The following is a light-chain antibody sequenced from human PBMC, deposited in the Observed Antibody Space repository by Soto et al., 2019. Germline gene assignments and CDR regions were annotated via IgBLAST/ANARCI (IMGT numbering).Light chain of an antibody. V-gene: IGKV3-20*01. CDR1: QSVSSSY. CDR2: GAS. CDR3: QQYGSLPFT. J-gene: IGKJ3*01. Sequence: EIVLTQSPGTLSLSPGERATLSCRASQSVSSSYLAWYQQKPGQSPRLLIDGASSRATGLPDRFSGSGSRTDLTLTLSRLDAEYFAVYYYQQYGSLPFTFGPGTKVDIK.